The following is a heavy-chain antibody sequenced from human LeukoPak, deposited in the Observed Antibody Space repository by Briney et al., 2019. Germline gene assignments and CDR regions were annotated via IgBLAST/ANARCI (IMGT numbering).Heavy chain of an antibody. V-gene: IGHV3-21*01. CDR3: ARGPNGAFDI. J-gene: IGHJ3*02. CDR2: ISYDSRYI. D-gene: IGHD4/OR15-4a*01. CDR1: GFTFSSSA. Sequence: GGSLRLSCAASGFTFSSSAMSWVRQAPGEGLDWVSSISYDSRYILYADSLKGRFTISRDNAKNSLYLQMNSLRAEDTALYYCARGPNGAFDIWGQGTMVTVSS.